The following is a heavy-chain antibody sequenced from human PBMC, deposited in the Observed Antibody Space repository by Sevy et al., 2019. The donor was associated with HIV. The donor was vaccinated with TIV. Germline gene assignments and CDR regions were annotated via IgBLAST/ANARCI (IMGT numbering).Heavy chain of an antibody. D-gene: IGHD4-4*01. CDR1: GGSFSGYY. V-gene: IGHV4-34*01. CDR2: INHSGST. Sequence: SETLSLTCAVYGGSFSGYYWSWICQPPGKGLERIGEINHSGSTKYNPSLKSRVTISVDTSKNQFSLKLSSVTAADTAVYYCARGGPTVTTWYYYYGMDVWGQGTTVTVSS. CDR3: ARGGPTVTTWYYYYGMDV. J-gene: IGHJ6*02.